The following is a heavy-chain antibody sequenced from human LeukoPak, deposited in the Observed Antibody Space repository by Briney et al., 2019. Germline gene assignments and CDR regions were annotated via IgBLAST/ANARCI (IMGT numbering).Heavy chain of an antibody. J-gene: IGHJ4*02. Sequence: SGGSLRLSCAASGFTFSSYGMHWVRQAPGKGLEWVAVISYDGSNKYYADSVKGRFTISRDNSKNTLYLQMNSLRAEDTAVYYCAKDKGFLGSGYPAHFDYWGQGTLVTVSS. D-gene: IGHD3-22*01. CDR3: AKDKGFLGSGYPAHFDY. CDR1: GFTFSSYG. V-gene: IGHV3-30*18. CDR2: ISYDGSNK.